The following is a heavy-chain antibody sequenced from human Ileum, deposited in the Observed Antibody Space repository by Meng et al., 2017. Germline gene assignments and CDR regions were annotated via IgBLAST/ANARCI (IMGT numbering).Heavy chain of an antibody. CDR2: INYSGTA. Sequence: HVQSHKSGPGLMCPAQALPLTGSVSGYSFISGIYYWNWIRQSAGKGLEWIGYINYSGTAYYNASLGSRVSMSIDTSKNQFSLKLTSVTAADTAVYYCTRDQTSNGWGSFDSWGQGTLVTVSS. J-gene: IGHJ4*02. D-gene: IGHD7-27*01. CDR3: TRDQTSNGWGSFDS. CDR1: GYSFISGIYY. V-gene: IGHV4-61*01.